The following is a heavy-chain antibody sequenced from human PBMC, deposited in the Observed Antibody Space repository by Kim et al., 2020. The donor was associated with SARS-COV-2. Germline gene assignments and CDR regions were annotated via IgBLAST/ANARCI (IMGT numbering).Heavy chain of an antibody. V-gene: IGHV3-66*01. CDR3: AREPSTYFDY. CDR1: GFIVSNTY. CDR2: IYGGGST. Sequence: GGSLRLSCTVSGFIVSNTYIGWLRQAPGKGLEWVSIIYGGGSTYYTNSVKGRFTISRDDSKNTVYLQMNSLTAEDTAVYYCAREPSTYFDYWGQGTLVTVSS. J-gene: IGHJ4*02.